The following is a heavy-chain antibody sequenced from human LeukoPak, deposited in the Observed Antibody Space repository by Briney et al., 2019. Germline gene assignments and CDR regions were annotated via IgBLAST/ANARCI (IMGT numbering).Heavy chain of an antibody. CDR3: ARDRDWMLYDY. CDR2: ISGSGGST. Sequence: GGSLRLSCAASGFTFSSYAMSWVRQAPGQGLEWVSAISGSGGSTYYADSVKGRFTISRDNSKNTLYLQMNSLRAEDTAMYYCARDRDWMLYDYWGQGTLVTVSS. D-gene: IGHD3-9*01. CDR1: GFTFSSYA. V-gene: IGHV3-23*01. J-gene: IGHJ4*02.